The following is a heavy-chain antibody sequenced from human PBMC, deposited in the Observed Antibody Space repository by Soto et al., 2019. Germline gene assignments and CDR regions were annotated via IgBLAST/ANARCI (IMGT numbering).Heavy chain of an antibody. V-gene: IGHV3-30-3*01. CDR2: ISYDGSNK. CDR3: AREVEVAGISVWLDP. D-gene: IGHD6-19*01. CDR1: GFTFSSYA. J-gene: IGHJ5*02. Sequence: GGSLRLSCAASGFTFSSYAMHWVRQAPGKGLEWVAVISYDGSNKYYADSVKGRFTISRDNSKNTLYLQMNSLRAEDTAVYYCAREVEVAGISVWLDPWGEGTMVTVYS.